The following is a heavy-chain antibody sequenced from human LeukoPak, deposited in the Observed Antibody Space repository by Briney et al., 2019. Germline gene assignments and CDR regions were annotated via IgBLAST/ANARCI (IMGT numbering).Heavy chain of an antibody. J-gene: IGHJ6*03. CDR1: GYTFTSYD. D-gene: IGHD6-13*01. CDR3: ARGVSSSLYYYYYMDV. V-gene: IGHV1-8*01. Sequence: GASVKVSCKASGYTFTSYDINWVRQATGQGLEWMGWMNPNSGNTGYAQKFQGRVTMTRITSISTAYMELSSLRSEDTAVYYCARGVSSSLYYYYYMDVWGKGTTVTVSS. CDR2: MNPNSGNT.